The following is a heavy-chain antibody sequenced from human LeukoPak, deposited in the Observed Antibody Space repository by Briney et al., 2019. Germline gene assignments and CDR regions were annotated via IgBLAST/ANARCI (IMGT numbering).Heavy chain of an antibody. D-gene: IGHD3-10*01. CDR2: IKQDGNEK. CDR1: GFTFSNYW. J-gene: IGHJ4*02. CDR3: ARLRGYGSGNLDY. Sequence: GGSLRLSCAASGFTFSNYWMSWVRQAPGKGLEWVANIKQDGNEKYYVDSVKGRFTISRDNAKNTLFLQMNSLRAEDTAVYHCARLRGYGSGNLDYWGQGTLVTVSS. V-gene: IGHV3-7*01.